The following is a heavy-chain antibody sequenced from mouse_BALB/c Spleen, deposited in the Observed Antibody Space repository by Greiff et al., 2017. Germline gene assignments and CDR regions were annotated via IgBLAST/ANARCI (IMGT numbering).Heavy chain of an antibody. J-gene: IGHJ3*01. V-gene: IGHV1-7*01. CDR2: INPSTGYT. Sequence: VQLQQSGAELAKPGASVKMSCKASGYTFTSYWMHWVKQRPGQGLEWIGYINPSTGYTEYNQKFKDKATLTADKSSSTAYMQLSSLTSEDSAVYYCARKGYYGSSYEGFAYWGQGTLVTVSA. CDR3: ARKGYYGSSYEGFAY. D-gene: IGHD1-1*01. CDR1: GYTFTSYW.